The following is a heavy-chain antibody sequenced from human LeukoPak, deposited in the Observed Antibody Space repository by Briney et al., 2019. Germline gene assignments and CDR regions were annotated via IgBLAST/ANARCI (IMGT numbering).Heavy chain of an antibody. CDR1: GFTFGDYS. V-gene: IGHV3-49*03. Sequence: GGSLRLSCTASGFTFGDYSMTWFRQAPGKGQEWVSFIRNKASGGTAEHAASVRGRFTTSRDDSKSIAYLQMNSLKTEDTALYYCTRDRIMTDFWGQGTLVTVSS. J-gene: IGHJ4*02. CDR2: IRNKASGGTA. CDR3: TRDRIMTDF. D-gene: IGHD2-15*01.